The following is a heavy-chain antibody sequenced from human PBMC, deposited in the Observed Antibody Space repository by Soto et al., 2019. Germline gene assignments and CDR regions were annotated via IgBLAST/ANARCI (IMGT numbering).Heavy chain of an antibody. J-gene: IGHJ1*01. D-gene: IGHD3-10*01. Sequence: ASVKVSCKASGYTFTSYYMHWVRQAPGQGLEWMGIVNPSGGSTSYAQKFQGRVTMTRDTSTSTVYMELRSLRFEDTAVYYCARVLSPRGSGSFSYLGEVTLVTVCS. CDR1: GYTFTSYY. CDR3: ARVLSPRGSGSFSY. V-gene: IGHV1-46*01. CDR2: VNPSGGST.